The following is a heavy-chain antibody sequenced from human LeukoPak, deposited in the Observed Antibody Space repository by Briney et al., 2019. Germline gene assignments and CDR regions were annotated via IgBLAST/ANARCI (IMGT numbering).Heavy chain of an antibody. Sequence: PSETLSLTCTVSGGSISSYSWSWIRQPPGKGLEWIGYIYYSGSTNYNPSLKSRVTISIDTSKNQFSLKLSSVTAADTAVYYCARHLSSGWYYYFDYWGQGTLVTVSS. J-gene: IGHJ4*02. CDR1: GGSISSYS. CDR2: IYYSGST. CDR3: ARHLSSGWYYYFDY. D-gene: IGHD6-19*01. V-gene: IGHV4-59*08.